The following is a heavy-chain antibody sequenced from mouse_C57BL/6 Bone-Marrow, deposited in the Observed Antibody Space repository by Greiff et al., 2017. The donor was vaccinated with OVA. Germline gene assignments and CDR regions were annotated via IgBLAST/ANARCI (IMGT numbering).Heavy chain of an antibody. J-gene: IGHJ4*01. V-gene: IGHV1-72*01. Sequence: QVQLQQPGAELVKPGASVKLSCKASGYTFTSYWMHWVKQRPGRGLEWIGRIDPNSGGTKYNEKFKGKATLTVDKPSSTAYMQLSSLTSEDSAVYYCARSLEDYYGSLYYAMDYWGQGTSVTVSS. D-gene: IGHD1-1*01. CDR1: GYTFTSYW. CDR2: IDPNSGGT. CDR3: ARSLEDYYGSLYYAMDY.